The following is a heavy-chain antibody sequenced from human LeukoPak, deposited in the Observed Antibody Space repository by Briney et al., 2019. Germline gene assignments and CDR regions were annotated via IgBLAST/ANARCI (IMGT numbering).Heavy chain of an antibody. CDR1: GFTFSSYA. D-gene: IGHD1-26*01. CDR2: ISGSGGGT. CDR3: VKQRGIYLDFDY. J-gene: IGHJ4*02. Sequence: PGGSLRLSCAASGFTFSSYAMSWVRQAPGKGLEWVAAISGSGGGTYYADSVKGRFTLSRDNSKNTLSPQMDSLRAEDTAVYYCVKQRGIYLDFDYWGQGALVTVSS. V-gene: IGHV3-23*01.